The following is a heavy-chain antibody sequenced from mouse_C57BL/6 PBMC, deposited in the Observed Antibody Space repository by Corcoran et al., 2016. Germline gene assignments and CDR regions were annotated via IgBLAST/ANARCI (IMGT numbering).Heavy chain of an antibody. CDR3: ARGERYYGYFY. Sequence: QIQLVQSGPELKKPGETVKISCKASGYTFTTYGMSWVKQAPGKGLKWMGWINTYSGVPTYADDFKGRFAFSLETSASTAYLQINNLKNEDTATYFCARGERYYGYFYWGQGTTLTVSS. CDR1: GYTFTTYG. J-gene: IGHJ2*01. V-gene: IGHV9-3*01. D-gene: IGHD2-3*01. CDR2: INTYSGVP.